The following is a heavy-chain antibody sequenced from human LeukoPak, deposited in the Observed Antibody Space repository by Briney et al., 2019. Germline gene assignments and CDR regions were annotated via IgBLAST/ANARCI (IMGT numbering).Heavy chain of an antibody. D-gene: IGHD3-10*01. J-gene: IGHJ4*02. V-gene: IGHV3-15*01. CDR3: TLIQGWGSGSYYRDF. CDR1: GFIFSSYA. CDR2: VKSKSAGETT. Sequence: PGGSLRLSCAASGFIFSSYAMSWVRQAPGKGLEWVARVKSKSAGETTDYAAPVKGRFTISRDDSKNTLYLQMNSLKTEDTAVYYCTLIQGWGSGSYYRDFWGQGTLVTVSS.